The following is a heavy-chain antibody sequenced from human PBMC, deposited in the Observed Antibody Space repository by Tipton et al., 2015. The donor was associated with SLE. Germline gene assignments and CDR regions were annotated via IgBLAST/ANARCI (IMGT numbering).Heavy chain of an antibody. CDR1: GYTFTSYG. CDR2: ISAYNGNT. D-gene: IGHD4-17*01. CDR3: ARDFEGWTPTTTVTSDY. J-gene: IGHJ4*02. V-gene: IGHV1-18*04. Sequence: QLVQSGAEVKKPGASVKVSCKASGYTFTSYGISWVRQAPGQGLEWMGWISAYNGNTNYAQNLQGRVTMTTDTSTSTAYMELRSLRSDDTAVYYYARDFEGWTPTTTVTSDYWGQGTLVTVSS.